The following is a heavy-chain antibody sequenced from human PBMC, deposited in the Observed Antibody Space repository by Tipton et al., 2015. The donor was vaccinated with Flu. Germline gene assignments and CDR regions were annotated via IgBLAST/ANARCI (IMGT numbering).Heavy chain of an antibody. CDR1: EITFSKCW. V-gene: IGHV3-74*01. CDR3: ACEKSSSFGAGYYGMDV. Sequence: SLRLSCAASEITFSKCWMHWVRQAPGKGLVWVSRINSDGTTTTYADYAKGRFPISRDNAKNTLYLQMSSLRAEDTAIYYCACEKSSSFGAGYYGMDVWGPGTTVTVSS. D-gene: IGHD6-13*01. J-gene: IGHJ6*02. CDR2: INSDGTTT.